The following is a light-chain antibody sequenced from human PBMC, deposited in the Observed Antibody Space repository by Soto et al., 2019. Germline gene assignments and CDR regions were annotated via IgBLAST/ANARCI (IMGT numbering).Light chain of an antibody. CDR3: SSFTTTNPWV. V-gene: IGLV2-14*01. Sequence: QSVLTQPASVSGSPGQSITISCTGTSSDVGSGNFVSWFQQHPGKAPKLMIYEVTNRPSGVSYRFSGSKSGNTASLTISGLQAEDEADYYCSSFTTTNPWVFGGGTKDRP. CDR2: EVT. CDR1: SSDVGSGNF. J-gene: IGLJ3*02.